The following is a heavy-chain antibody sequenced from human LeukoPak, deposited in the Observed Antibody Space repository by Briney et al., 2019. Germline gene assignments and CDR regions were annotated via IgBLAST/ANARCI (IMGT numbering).Heavy chain of an antibody. V-gene: IGHV3-23*01. CDR3: AQTWSSDYLDY. CDR1: GFTFSNYA. D-gene: IGHD3-3*01. Sequence: PGGSLRLSCVASGFTFSNYAMNWVRQAPGKGLEWVSTISGGGGNTYYEDSVKGRFTICRDNSKKTLYLLMSSLRAEATAVYFCAQTWSSDYLDYWGQGTPVTVSS. CDR2: ISGGGGNT. J-gene: IGHJ4*02.